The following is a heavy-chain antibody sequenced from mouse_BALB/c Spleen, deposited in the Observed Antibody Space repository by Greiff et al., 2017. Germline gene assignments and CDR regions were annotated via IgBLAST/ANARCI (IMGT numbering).Heavy chain of an antibody. Sequence: VEESGGGLVKPGGSLKLSCAASGFTFSSYYMSWVRQTPEKRLELVAAINSNGGSTYYPDTVKGRFTISRDNAKNTLYLQMSSLKSEDTALYYCARRGYYGSSYAMDYWGQGTSVTVSS. CDR2: INSNGGST. CDR3: ARRGYYGSSYAMDY. J-gene: IGHJ4*01. CDR1: GFTFSSYY. D-gene: IGHD1-1*01. V-gene: IGHV5-6-2*01.